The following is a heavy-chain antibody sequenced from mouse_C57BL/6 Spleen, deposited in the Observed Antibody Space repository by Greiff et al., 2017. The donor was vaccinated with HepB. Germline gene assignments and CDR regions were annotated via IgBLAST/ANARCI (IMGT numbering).Heavy chain of an antibody. V-gene: IGHV5-6*01. CDR3: ASDRERFDY. CDR2: ISSGGSYT. D-gene: IGHD3-2*01. CDR1: GFTFSSYG. Sequence: EVMLVESGGDLVKPGGSLKLSCAASGFTFSSYGMSWVRQTPDKRLEWVATISSGGSYTYYPDSVKGRFTISRDNAKNTLYLQMSSLKSEDTAMYYCASDRERFDYWGQGTTLTVSS. J-gene: IGHJ2*01.